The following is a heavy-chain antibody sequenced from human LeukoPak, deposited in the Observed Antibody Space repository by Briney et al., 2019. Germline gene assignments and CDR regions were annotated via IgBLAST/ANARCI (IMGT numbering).Heavy chain of an antibody. Sequence: GGSLRLSCAASRFTFSNYVMSWVRQAPGKGLEWVSAITGSGGNTYYADSVKGRFTISRDNSKNTLYLQMNSLRAEDTAVYYCARDPHDYYDSSGYVDYWGQGTLVTVSS. CDR3: ARDPHDYYDSSGYVDY. CDR2: ITGSGGNT. CDR1: RFTFSNYV. J-gene: IGHJ4*02. D-gene: IGHD3-22*01. V-gene: IGHV3-23*01.